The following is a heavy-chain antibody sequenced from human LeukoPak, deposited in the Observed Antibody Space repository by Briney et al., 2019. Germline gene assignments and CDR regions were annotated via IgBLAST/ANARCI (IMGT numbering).Heavy chain of an antibody. D-gene: IGHD2-21*02. Sequence: GGSLRLSCAASGFTFSSYSMNWVRQAPGKGLEWVSSISSSSSYIYYADSVKGRFTISRDNAKNSLYLQMNSVRAEDTAVYYCARDLAYCGGDCYAPPGDYYYYMDVWGKGTTVTVSS. V-gene: IGHV3-21*01. J-gene: IGHJ6*03. CDR1: GFTFSSYS. CDR2: ISSSSSYI. CDR3: ARDLAYCGGDCYAPPGDYYYYMDV.